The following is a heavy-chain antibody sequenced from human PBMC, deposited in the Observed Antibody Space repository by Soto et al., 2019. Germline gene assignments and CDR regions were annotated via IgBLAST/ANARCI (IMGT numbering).Heavy chain of an antibody. CDR3: SRVGPWVPYYYDSRPYTFENWFDP. D-gene: IGHD3-22*01. V-gene: IGHV1-46*01. CDR1: ADTFTSYY. Sequence: ASVKVSCKAPADTFTSYYIHWVRQAHGHGLEWMGIINPNGGSTRFAQTFQGRITMTTDTSTSTVYMELRSLRSEDTAVYYCSRVGPWVPYYYDSRPYTFENWFDPWGQGTLVTVSS. J-gene: IGHJ5*02. CDR2: INPNGGST.